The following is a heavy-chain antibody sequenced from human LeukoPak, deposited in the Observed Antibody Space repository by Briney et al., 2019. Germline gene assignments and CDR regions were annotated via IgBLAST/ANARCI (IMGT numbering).Heavy chain of an antibody. CDR2: ISYDGSNT. CDR3: AREIIIVRGVNY. J-gene: IGHJ4*02. Sequence: GGSLRLSCADSGFTFSNAWMSWVRQAPGKGLEWVAFISYDGSNTYYADSVKGRFTISRDNSKNTLYLQMNSLRAEDTAVYFCAREIIIVRGVNYWGQGTLVTVSS. V-gene: IGHV3-30*03. CDR1: GFTFSNAW. D-gene: IGHD3-10*01.